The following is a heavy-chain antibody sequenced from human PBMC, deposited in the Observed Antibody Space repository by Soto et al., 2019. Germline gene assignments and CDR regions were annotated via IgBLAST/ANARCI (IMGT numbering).Heavy chain of an antibody. CDR3: ARARDYSNRERWGYYYGMDV. J-gene: IGHJ6*02. Sequence: GESLKISCKGSGYGFTSYWIGWVRQMPGKGLEWMGIIYPGDSDTRYSPSFQGQVTISADKSISTAYLQWSSLKASDTAMYYCARARDYSNRERWGYYYGMDVWDQGTTVTVSS. V-gene: IGHV5-51*01. D-gene: IGHD4-4*01. CDR1: GYGFTSYW. CDR2: IYPGDSDT.